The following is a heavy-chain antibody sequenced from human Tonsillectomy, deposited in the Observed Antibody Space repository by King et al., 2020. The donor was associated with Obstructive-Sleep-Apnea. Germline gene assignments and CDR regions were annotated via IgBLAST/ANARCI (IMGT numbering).Heavy chain of an antibody. CDR3: GRREMYGSGSYLIDY. V-gene: IGHV5-51*01. CDR1: GYSFTSYW. J-gene: IGHJ4*02. Sequence: VQLVESGAEVKKPGESLKISCKGSGYSFTSYWICGLRQMPGKGLEWMGIIYRGDSDTRYSQSFPGKVTISAEKSSSTAYLQWSSLKASDTATYYCGRREMYGSGSYLIDYWGQGTLVTVSS. CDR2: IYRGDSDT. D-gene: IGHD3-10*01.